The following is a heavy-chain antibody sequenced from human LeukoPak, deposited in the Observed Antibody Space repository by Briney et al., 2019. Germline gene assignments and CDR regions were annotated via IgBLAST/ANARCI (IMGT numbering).Heavy chain of an antibody. CDR1: GFTFSSYE. CDR2: ISSSGSTI. D-gene: IGHD2-2*01. J-gene: IGHJ4*02. Sequence: QSGGSLRLSCAASGFTFSSYEMNWVRQAPGKGLEWVSYISSSGSTIYYADSVKGRFTISRDNAKNSLYLQMNSLRAEDTAVYYCARDLGYAIFDYWGQGTLVTVSS. CDR3: ARDLGYAIFDY. V-gene: IGHV3-48*03.